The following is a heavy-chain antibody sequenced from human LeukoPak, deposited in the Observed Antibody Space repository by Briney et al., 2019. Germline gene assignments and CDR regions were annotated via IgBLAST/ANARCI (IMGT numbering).Heavy chain of an antibody. V-gene: IGHV3-30-3*01. CDR2: ISYDGSNK. D-gene: IGHD3-22*01. Sequence: PGGSLRLSCAASGFTFSSYAMHWVRQAPGKGLGWVAVISYDGSNKYYADSVKGRFTISRDNSKNTLYLQMNSLRAEDTAVYYCARDYYYDSSGYYSPRTPFFDYWGQGTLVTVSS. J-gene: IGHJ4*02. CDR3: ARDYYYDSSGYYSPRTPFFDY. CDR1: GFTFSSYA.